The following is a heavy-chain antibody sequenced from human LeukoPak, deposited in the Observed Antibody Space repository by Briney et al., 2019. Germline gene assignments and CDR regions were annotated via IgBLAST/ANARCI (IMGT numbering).Heavy chain of an antibody. V-gene: IGHV4-39*01. CDR1: GGSIGSSTYY. J-gene: IGHJ4*02. D-gene: IGHD3-10*01. Sequence: SETLSLTCTVSGGSIGSSTYYWGWIRQPPGKGLEWIGSIYYSGSTYYNPSLKSRITLSVDMSKNQFSLRLSSVTAADTAVYYCASPHYISFYFDYWGQGTLVTVSS. CDR3: ASPHYISFYFDY. CDR2: IYYSGST.